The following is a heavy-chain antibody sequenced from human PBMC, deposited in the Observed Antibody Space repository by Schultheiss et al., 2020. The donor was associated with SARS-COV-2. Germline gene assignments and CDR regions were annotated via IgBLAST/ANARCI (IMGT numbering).Heavy chain of an antibody. D-gene: IGHD3-16*01. CDR1: GGSISSSNYY. V-gene: IGHV4-39*07. CDR2: IYYSGST. Sequence: TLSLTCTVSGGSISSSNYYWAWIRQPPGKGLEWIGSIYYSGSTYYNPSLKSRVTISVDTSKNQFSLKLSSVTAADTAVYYCARDRSYGYYFDYWGQGTLVTVSS. J-gene: IGHJ4*02. CDR3: ARDRSYGYYFDY.